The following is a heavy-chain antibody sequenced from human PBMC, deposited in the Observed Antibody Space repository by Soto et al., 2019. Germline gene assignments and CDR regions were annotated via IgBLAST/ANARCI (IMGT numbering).Heavy chain of an antibody. V-gene: IGHV3-23*01. CDR2: SRGSDGST. J-gene: IGHJ4*02. CDR1: GFTFITYD. D-gene: IGHD7-27*01. CDR3: VKGNWGDY. Sequence: EVQLLESGGGSVQPGGSLRLSCAASGFTFITYDMTWVRQAPGKGLEWVSVSRGSDGSTYYAESVKGRFTISRDNSKNTVYLQMNSLRADDTAIYYCVKGNWGDYWAQGTLVTVYS.